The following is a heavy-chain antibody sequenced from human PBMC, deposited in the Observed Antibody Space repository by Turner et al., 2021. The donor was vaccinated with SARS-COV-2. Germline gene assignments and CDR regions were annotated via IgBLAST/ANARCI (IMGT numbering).Heavy chain of an antibody. CDR2: IYSGGST. Sequence: EVQLVDSGGGLVQPGGSLSLSCAASGFTVSSTYMSWVRQAPGKVLEWVSVIYSGGSTYYADSVKGRFTISRDNSKNTLYLQMNSLRAEDTAVYDCARDLEAAAGPWGQGTLVTVSS. D-gene: IGHD6-13*01. V-gene: IGHV3-66*01. CDR3: ARDLEAAAGP. CDR1: GFTVSSTY. J-gene: IGHJ4*02.